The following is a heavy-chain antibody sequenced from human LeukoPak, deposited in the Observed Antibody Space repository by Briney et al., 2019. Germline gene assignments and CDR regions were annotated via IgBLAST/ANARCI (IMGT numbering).Heavy chain of an antibody. CDR3: AKLEYDYVWGSYIDY. J-gene: IGHJ4*02. Sequence: GRSLRLSCAASGFNFSSYGMHWVRQAPGKGLEWVAIIWYDGSNKYYADSVKGRFTISRDNSKNTLYLQMNSLRAEDTAVYYCAKLEYDYVWGSYIDYWGQGTLVTVSS. V-gene: IGHV3-33*06. CDR2: IWYDGSNK. CDR1: GFNFSSYG. D-gene: IGHD3-16*01.